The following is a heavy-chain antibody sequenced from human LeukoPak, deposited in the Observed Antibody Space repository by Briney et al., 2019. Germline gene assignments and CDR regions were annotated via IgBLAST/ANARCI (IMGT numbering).Heavy chain of an antibody. Sequence: PSETLSLTCTVSGGSISSYYWSWIRQPPGKGLEWIGYIYYSGSTKYNPSLKSRVTISIDTSKNQFSLKLSSVTAADTAVYYCARDIGDSYSSSWFAFDIWGQGTMVTVSS. D-gene: IGHD6-13*01. CDR3: ARDIGDSYSSSWFAFDI. CDR1: GGSISSYY. V-gene: IGHV4-59*01. J-gene: IGHJ3*02. CDR2: IYYSGST.